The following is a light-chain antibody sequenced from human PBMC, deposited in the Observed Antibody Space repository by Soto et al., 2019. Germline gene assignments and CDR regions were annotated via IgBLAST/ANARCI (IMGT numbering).Light chain of an antibody. CDR3: QQYYSTPPT. CDR1: QSVLYSSNNKNY. J-gene: IGKJ1*01. CDR2: WAS. Sequence: CKSSQSVLYSSNNKNYLAWYQQKPGQPPKLLIYWASTRESGVPDRFSGSGSGTDFTLTISSLQAEDVAVYYCQQYYSTPPTFGQGTKVEIK. V-gene: IGKV4-1*01.